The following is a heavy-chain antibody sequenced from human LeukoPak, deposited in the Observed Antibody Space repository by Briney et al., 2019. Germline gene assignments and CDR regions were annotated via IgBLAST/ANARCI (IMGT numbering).Heavy chain of an antibody. D-gene: IGHD3-10*01. Sequence: PGGSLRLSCAASGFTFSSYTMSWVRQAPGRGLEWVSAISGSGGSTYYADSVKGRFTISRDKFKHTLYLQMNSLRAEDTAVYYCARSGSGCYFLDYWGQGTLVTVSS. CDR2: ISGSGGST. CDR1: GFTFSSYT. CDR3: ARSGSGCYFLDY. V-gene: IGHV3-23*01. J-gene: IGHJ4*02.